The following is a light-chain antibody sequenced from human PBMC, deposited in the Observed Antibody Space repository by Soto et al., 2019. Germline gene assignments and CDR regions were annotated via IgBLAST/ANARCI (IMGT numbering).Light chain of an antibody. CDR1: SSNIGTYS. CDR2: ENN. Sequence: QSVLTQPPSVSAAPGQKVTISCSGSSSNIGTYSVSWYQQLPGSAPKLLIHENNKRPSGIPDRFSGSKSGTSATLGITGLQAGDEADYYCGAWDRSLTGGVFDGGTKLTVL. V-gene: IGLV1-51*02. J-gene: IGLJ3*02. CDR3: GAWDRSLTGGV.